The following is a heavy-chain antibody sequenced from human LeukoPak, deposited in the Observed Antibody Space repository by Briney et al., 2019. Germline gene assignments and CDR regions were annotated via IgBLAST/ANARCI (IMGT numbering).Heavy chain of an antibody. CDR3: ATPPDRRVGYLDY. CDR2: INHSGST. J-gene: IGHJ4*02. Sequence: SETLSLTCAVYGGSFSGYYWSWIRQPPGKGLEWIGEINHSGSTNYNPSLKSRVTISVDTSKNQFSLKLSSVTAADTAVYYCATPPDRRVGYLDYRGQGTLVTVSS. D-gene: IGHD5/OR15-5a*01. V-gene: IGHV4-34*01. CDR1: GGSFSGYY.